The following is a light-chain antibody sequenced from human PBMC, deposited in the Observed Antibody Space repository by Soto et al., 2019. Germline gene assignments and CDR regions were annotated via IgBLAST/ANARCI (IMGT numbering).Light chain of an antibody. V-gene: IGLV2-11*01. Sequence: QSALTQPRSVSGSPGQSVTISCTGTSSDVGGYNYVSWYQQHPGKAPKLMIYDVSKRPSGVPDRFSGSKSGNTASLTISGLQAEEGVIYSCSTEAGTHRVGVFGTGPRVP. J-gene: IGLJ1*01. CDR3: STEAGTHRVGV. CDR2: DVS. CDR1: SSDVGGYNY.